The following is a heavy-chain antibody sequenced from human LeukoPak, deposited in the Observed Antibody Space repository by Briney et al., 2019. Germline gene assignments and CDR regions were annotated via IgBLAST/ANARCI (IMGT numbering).Heavy chain of an antibody. Sequence: GASVKVSCKASGYTFTSHYIHWVRQAPGQGLEWMGIINPSGGSTNSAQKFQGRVTMTRDTSTSTVYMEVSSLRSEDTAVYYCARGSTVIMLDYWGQGTLVTVSS. V-gene: IGHV1-46*01. CDR3: ARGSTVIMLDY. CDR1: GYTFTSHY. D-gene: IGHD4-11*01. CDR2: INPSGGST. J-gene: IGHJ4*02.